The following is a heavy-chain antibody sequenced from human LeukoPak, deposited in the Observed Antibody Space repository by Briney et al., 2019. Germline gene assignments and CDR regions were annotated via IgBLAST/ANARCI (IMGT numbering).Heavy chain of an antibody. V-gene: IGHV4-34*01. CDR2: INHRGST. J-gene: IGHJ4*02. D-gene: IGHD2-15*01. Sequence: SETLSLTCAVYGGSFSGYYWTWIRQTSGKGLEWIGEINHRGSTNYNPSLESRVTISVDTSKNHFSLDLTSVTAADTAVYYCASGGWYRGYWGQGTLVTVSS. CDR3: ASGGWYRGY. CDR1: GGSFSGYY.